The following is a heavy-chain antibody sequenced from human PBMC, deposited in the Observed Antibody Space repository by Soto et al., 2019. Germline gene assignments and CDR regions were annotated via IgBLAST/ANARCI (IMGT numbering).Heavy chain of an antibody. V-gene: IGHV5-10-1*01. J-gene: IGHJ4*02. CDR2: IDPSDSYT. CDR3: ASTAPLNSYFDF. D-gene: IGHD2-21*02. CDR1: GYSVTSYW. Sequence: GESLKISCKGSGYSVTSYWISWVRQMPGKGLEWMGRIDPSDSYTNYSPSFQGHVTISADKSISTAYLQWSSLKASDTAMYYCASTAPLNSYFDFWGQGTLVTVSS.